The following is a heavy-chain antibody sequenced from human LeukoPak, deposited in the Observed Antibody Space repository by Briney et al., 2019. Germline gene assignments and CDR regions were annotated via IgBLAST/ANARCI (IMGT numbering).Heavy chain of an antibody. CDR1: GDSISSYY. CDR2: IYYSRST. CDR3: ARSRDYYYYMDV. J-gene: IGHJ6*03. V-gene: IGHV4-59*01. Sequence: PSETLSLTCTVSGDSISSYYWCWIRQPPGKGLEWIGYIYYSRSTNYNPSLKSRVTILEDTSKNQFSLKLSSVTAADTAVYYCARSRDYYYYMDVWGKGTTVTVSS.